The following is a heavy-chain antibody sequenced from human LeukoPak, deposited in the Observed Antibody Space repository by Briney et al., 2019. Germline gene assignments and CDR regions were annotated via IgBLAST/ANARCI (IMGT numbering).Heavy chain of an antibody. D-gene: IGHD3-22*01. V-gene: IGHV3-21*01. CDR3: ARGLGPLYDSSGFFS. CDR2: ISSSSSYI. CDR1: GFTFSDYY. J-gene: IGHJ5*02. Sequence: PGGSLRLSCAASGFTFSDYYMNWVRQAPGKGLEWVSSISSSSSYIYYADSVKGRFTISRDNAKNSLYLQMNSLRAEDTAVYYCARGLGPLYDSSGFFSWGQGTLVTVSS.